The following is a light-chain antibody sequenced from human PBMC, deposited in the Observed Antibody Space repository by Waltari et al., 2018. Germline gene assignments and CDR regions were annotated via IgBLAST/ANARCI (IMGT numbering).Light chain of an antibody. V-gene: IGKV1-33*01. CDR2: DAP. CDR3: QDYDNLPPLT. Sequence: DIQMTQSPSSLPPSVGPRVTITCQASQDISNYLNWFQQKPGKAPNLLIYDAPNLETGVPSRFSGSGSGTDFTFTISSLQPEEIATYYCQDYDNLPPLTFGGGTKVEIK. J-gene: IGKJ4*01. CDR1: QDISNY.